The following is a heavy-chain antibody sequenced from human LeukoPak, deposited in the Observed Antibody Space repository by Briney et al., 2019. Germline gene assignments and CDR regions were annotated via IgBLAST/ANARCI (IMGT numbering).Heavy chain of an antibody. V-gene: IGHV1-18*01. Sequence: ASVKVSCTTSGFRFSTSAISWVRQVPGQGLEWIGWISVSNGDTNYAQNIQGTVTMTTDTSTSTAHLELRSLRSDDTAVYYCVRDRARIEVVTTTSNFFDPWGQGTLVTVSS. D-gene: IGHD3-22*01. CDR1: GFRFSTSA. CDR2: ISVSNGDT. J-gene: IGHJ5*02. CDR3: VRDRARIEVVTTTSNFFDP.